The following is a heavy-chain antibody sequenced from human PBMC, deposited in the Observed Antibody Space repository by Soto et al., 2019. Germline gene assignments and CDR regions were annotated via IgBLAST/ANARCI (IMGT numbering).Heavy chain of an antibody. V-gene: IGHV3-30*18. Sequence: GGSLRLSCAASGFTFSSYGMHWVRQAPGKGLEWVAVISYDGSNKYYADSVKGRFTISRDNSKNTLYLQMNSLRAEDTAVYYCAKEAPCRRQQLCPPICDYWGQGTLVTVSS. CDR1: GFTFSSYG. D-gene: IGHD6-13*01. CDR3: AKEAPCRRQQLCPPICDY. CDR2: ISYDGSNK. J-gene: IGHJ4*02.